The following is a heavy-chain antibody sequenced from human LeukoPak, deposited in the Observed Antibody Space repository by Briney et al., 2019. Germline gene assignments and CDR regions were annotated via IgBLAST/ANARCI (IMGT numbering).Heavy chain of an antibody. V-gene: IGHV3-66*01. J-gene: IGHJ4*02. CDR2: IYSGGST. CDR3: ARELGRYYDSSGYFDY. Sequence: GGSLRLSRAASGFTVSSNYMSWVRQAPGKGLEWVSVIYSGGSTYYADSVKGRFTISRDNSKNTLYLQMNSLRAEDTAVYYCARELGRYYDSSGYFDYWGQGTLVTVSS. CDR1: GFTVSSNY. D-gene: IGHD3-22*01.